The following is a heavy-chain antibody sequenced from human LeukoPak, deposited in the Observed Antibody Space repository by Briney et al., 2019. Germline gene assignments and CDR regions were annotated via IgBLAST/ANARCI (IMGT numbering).Heavy chain of an antibody. CDR1: GGSISSYY. D-gene: IGHD6-13*01. V-gene: IGHV4-4*07. CDR3: ATWIAAAGYYAFDI. J-gene: IGHJ3*02. Sequence: SETLSLICTVSGGSISSYYWSWIRQPAGKGLEWIGRIYTSGSTNYNPSLKSRVTMSVDTSKNQFSLKLSSVTAADTAVYYCATWIAAAGYYAFDIWGQGTMVTVSS. CDR2: IYTSGST.